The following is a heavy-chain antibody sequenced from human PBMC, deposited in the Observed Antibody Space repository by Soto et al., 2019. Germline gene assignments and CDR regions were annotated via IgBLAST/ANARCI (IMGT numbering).Heavy chain of an antibody. J-gene: IGHJ5*02. Sequence: QVQLQQWGAGLLKPSETLSLTCAVYGGSFSGYYWSWIRQPPGKGLEWIGEINHSGSTNYNPSLKRRVTIPVATSKNQFSLKRSSVTAAATAVYYCARGGGSPRPWGQGTLFTVSS. CDR3: ARGGGSPRP. CDR1: GGSFSGYY. D-gene: IGHD1-26*01. CDR2: INHSGST. V-gene: IGHV4-34*01.